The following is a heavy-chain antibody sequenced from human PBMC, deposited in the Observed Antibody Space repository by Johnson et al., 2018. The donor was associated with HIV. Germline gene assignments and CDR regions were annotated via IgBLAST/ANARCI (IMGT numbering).Heavy chain of an antibody. J-gene: IGHJ3*02. V-gene: IGHV3-20*04. Sequence: VQLAESGGGLVQPGGSLRLSCSASGFSFDSFWMTWVRQAPGKGLEWVSGINWNGGRTGYADSVKGRFTISRDNAKNSLYLQMNSLRAEDTALYYCAREVGIQLWSSDAFDIWGQGTMVTVAS. D-gene: IGHD5-18*01. CDR3: AREVGIQLWSSDAFDI. CDR1: GFSFDSFW. CDR2: INWNGGRT.